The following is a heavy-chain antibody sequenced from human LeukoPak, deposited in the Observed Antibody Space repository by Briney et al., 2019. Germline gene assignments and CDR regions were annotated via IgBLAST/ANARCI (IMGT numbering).Heavy chain of an antibody. J-gene: IGHJ4*02. D-gene: IGHD6-13*01. CDR1: GGSISSYY. V-gene: IGHV4-59*01. CDR3: AREGSYWYYLDY. Sequence: SETLSLTCTVSGGSISSYYWSWIRQPPGEGLEWIGFISYIGGTNYNPSLKSRVTISVDTSKNHFSLKLSSVTAADSAVYYCAREGSYWYYLDYGGQGIPVTVSA. CDR2: ISYIGGT.